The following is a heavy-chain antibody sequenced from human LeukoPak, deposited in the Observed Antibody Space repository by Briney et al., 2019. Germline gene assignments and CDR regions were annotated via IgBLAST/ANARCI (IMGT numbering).Heavy chain of an antibody. J-gene: IGHJ4*02. CDR1: GYTFTSYY. CDR2: IIPILGIA. D-gene: IGHD3-22*01. CDR3: ASHPTYYYDSSGFPPPFDY. Sequence: SVKVSCKASGYTFTSYYMHWVRQAPGQGLEWMGRIIPILGIANYAQKFQGRVTITADKSTSTAYMELSSLRSEDTAVYYCASHPTYYYDSSGFPPPFDYWGQGTLVTVSS. V-gene: IGHV1-69*02.